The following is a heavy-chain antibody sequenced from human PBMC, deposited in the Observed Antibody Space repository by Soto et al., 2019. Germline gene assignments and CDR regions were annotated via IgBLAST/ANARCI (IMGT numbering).Heavy chain of an antibody. CDR3: VKDLAPMGDY. V-gene: IGHV3-30*18. CDR2: VLYDGSKK. J-gene: IGHJ4*02. D-gene: IGHD3-16*01. Sequence: QVHLVESGGGVVQPGTSLRLSCRASGFKFSDYGMDWVRQAPGKGLEWVSRVLYDGSKKYYADSVKGRFTISRDNPRNTLYLQMDSLRAEDTGVYYCVKDLAPMGDYWGQGTPVTVSS. CDR1: GFKFSDYG.